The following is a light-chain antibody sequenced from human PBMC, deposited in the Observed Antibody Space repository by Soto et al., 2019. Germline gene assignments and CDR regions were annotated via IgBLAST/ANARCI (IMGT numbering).Light chain of an antibody. Sequence: DIQMTQSPSTLSASVGDRVTITCRASQSISSWLAWYQQKPGKAPKLLIYKASSLESGVPSTFSGSGSGTEFTLTISSLQPDDFATYYCQQYNSYSLATFGPGTKVDIK. CDR3: QQYNSYSLAT. CDR2: KAS. V-gene: IGKV1-5*03. J-gene: IGKJ3*01. CDR1: QSISSW.